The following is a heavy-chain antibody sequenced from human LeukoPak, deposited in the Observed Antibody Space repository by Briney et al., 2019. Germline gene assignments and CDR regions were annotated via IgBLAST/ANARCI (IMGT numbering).Heavy chain of an antibody. CDR1: GYTFADYS. V-gene: IGHV1-2*02. Sequence: ASVKVSCKASGYTFADYSMHWVRQAPGQGLEWMGWINPNSGDTNYAQKFQGRVIMTRDTSISTAYMELSRLRSDDTAVYYCRTDRYGDYGDYIDYWGQGTLVTVSS. D-gene: IGHD4-17*01. CDR3: RTDRYGDYGDYIDY. J-gene: IGHJ4*02. CDR2: INPNSGDT.